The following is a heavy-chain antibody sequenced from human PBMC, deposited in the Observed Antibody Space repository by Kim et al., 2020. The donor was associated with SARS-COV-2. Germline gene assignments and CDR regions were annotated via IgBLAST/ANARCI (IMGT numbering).Heavy chain of an antibody. V-gene: IGHV4-59*13. CDR1: GGSISSYY. D-gene: IGHD3-10*01. J-gene: IGHJ4*02. CDR3: ARLNYYGSGRDGSL. Sequence: SETLSLTCTVSGGSISSYYWSWIRQPPGKGLEWIGYIYYSGSTNYNPSLKSRVTISVDTSKNQFSLKLSSVTAADTAVYYCARLNYYGSGRDGSLWGQGTLVTVSS. CDR2: IYYSGST.